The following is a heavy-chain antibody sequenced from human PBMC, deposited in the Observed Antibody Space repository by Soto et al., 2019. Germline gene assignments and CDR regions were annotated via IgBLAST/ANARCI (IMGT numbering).Heavy chain of an antibody. Sequence: GGSLRLSCAASGFTFRSFTMNWVRQAPGKGLEWVAYIGPYGNSKYYADSVKGRFTISRDDATNSLYLHMNSLRAEDTAVYYCARDDYTYGVYWGQGTPVTVSS. CDR3: ARDDYTYGVY. D-gene: IGHD2-2*02. CDR2: IGPYGNSK. J-gene: IGHJ4*02. V-gene: IGHV3-48*04. CDR1: GFTFRSFT.